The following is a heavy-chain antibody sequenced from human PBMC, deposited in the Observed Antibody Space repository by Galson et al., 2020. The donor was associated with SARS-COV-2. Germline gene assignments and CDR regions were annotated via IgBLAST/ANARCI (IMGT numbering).Heavy chain of an antibody. D-gene: IGHD5-18*01. CDR3: VRDDATAPYDY. Sequence: GASLQIPCAAPGFTVSNKYISWVRTAPGNALERVSAIYYTGSTNYADPVRGRFTISSDSSKNMVYPQINSLRAEDTAVYYCVRDDATAPYDYCGQGTLVTVSS. V-gene: IGHV3-66*03. J-gene: IGHJ4*02. CDR2: IYYTGST. CDR1: GFTVSNKY.